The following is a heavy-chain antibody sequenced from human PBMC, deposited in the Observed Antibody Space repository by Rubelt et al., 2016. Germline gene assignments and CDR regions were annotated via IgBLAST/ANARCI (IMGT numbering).Heavy chain of an antibody. CDR2: IFHTGTT. D-gene: IGHD5-12*01. J-gene: IGHJ4*02. CDR3: ARVVPYSGYVYFDY. CDR1: GGSISSSSYY. V-gene: IGHV4-61*05. Sequence: QLQLQESGPGLVKPSETLSLTCTVSGGSISSSSYYWGRIRQPPGKGLEWIGYIFHTGTTSYNPSLKGRVTMSVETSKNQCSLKLSSVTAADTAVYYCARVVPYSGYVYFDYWGQGTLVTVSS.